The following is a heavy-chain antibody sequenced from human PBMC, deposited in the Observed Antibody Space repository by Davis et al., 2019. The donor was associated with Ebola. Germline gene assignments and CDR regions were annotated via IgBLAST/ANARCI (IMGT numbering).Heavy chain of an antibody. CDR3: ARPHTSGWGDPFDV. CDR2: TYYSGTT. V-gene: IGHV4-39*01. Sequence: MPGGSLSLSCTVSGGSITGSDYFWGWIRQPPERELEWIGSTYYSGTTFYNPSLKSRLTMSVDTSKNEFSLKMSSVTAADTAVYYCARPHTSGWGDPFDVWGQGTMVIVSS. CDR1: GGSITGSDYF. J-gene: IGHJ3*01. D-gene: IGHD6-19*01.